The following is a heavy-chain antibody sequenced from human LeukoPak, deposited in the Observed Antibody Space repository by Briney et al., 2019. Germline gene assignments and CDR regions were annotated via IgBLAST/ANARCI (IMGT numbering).Heavy chain of an antibody. Sequence: GGSLRLSCAASGFTFSIYAMSGVRQAPGKGREWVSDIIGSGCGSATSYADSVKRPFTISRDNSKNTLYLQMNSLRAEDTAVYYCARSFGYYSTSGYYYWGQGTLVTVSS. CDR3: ARSFGYYSTSGYYY. V-gene: IGHV3-23*01. CDR1: GFTFSIYA. D-gene: IGHD3-3*01. CDR2: IIGSGCGSAT. J-gene: IGHJ4*02.